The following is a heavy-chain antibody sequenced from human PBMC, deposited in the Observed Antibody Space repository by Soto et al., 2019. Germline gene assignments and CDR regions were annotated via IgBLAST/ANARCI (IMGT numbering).Heavy chain of an antibody. CDR2: ISAYNGNT. V-gene: IGHV1-18*01. J-gene: IGHJ6*02. CDR3: ARDLPYSSGPTPYYYGMDV. D-gene: IGHD6-19*01. Sequence: QVQLVQSGAEVKKPGASVKVSCKASGYTFTSYGISWVRQAPGQGLEWMGWISAYNGNTNYAQKLQGRVTMTTDTTTNKAQMELRGLRTDDTAVYYCARDLPYSSGPTPYYYGMDVWGQGTTVTVSS. CDR1: GYTFTSYG.